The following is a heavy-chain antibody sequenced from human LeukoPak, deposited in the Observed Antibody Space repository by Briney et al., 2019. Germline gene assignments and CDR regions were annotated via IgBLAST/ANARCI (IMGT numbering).Heavy chain of an antibody. J-gene: IGHJ5*02. CDR3: ARVKNHAVAGNFWFDP. D-gene: IGHD6-19*01. Sequence: TRGSLRLSCAASGFTFSSYLMSWVRQAPGKGLEWVANIKQDGSEKYYVDSVKGRFTISRDNAKNSLYLQMNSLRAEDTAVYYCARVKNHAVAGNFWFDPWGQGTLVTVSS. CDR1: GFTFSSYL. V-gene: IGHV3-7*01. CDR2: IKQDGSEK.